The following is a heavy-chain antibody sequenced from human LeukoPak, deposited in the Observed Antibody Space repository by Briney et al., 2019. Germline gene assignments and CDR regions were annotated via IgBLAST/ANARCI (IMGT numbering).Heavy chain of an antibody. J-gene: IGHJ4*02. Sequence: GGSLRLSCAASGFTVSSNYMNWVRQAQGKGLEWVSVIYSGGSTYYADSVKGRFTISRDNSKNTLYLEMNSLRAEDTAIYYCARSKGTYYDILTGYDMAHYFDYWGQGTLVTVSS. CDR1: GFTVSSNY. CDR2: IYSGGST. V-gene: IGHV3-53*01. D-gene: IGHD3-9*01. CDR3: ARSKGTYYDILTGYDMAHYFDY.